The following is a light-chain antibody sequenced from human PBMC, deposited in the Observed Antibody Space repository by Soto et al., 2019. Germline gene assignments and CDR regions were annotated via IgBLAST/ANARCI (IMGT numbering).Light chain of an antibody. CDR2: GAS. Sequence: EIVLTQSPSTPSLSRGERATLSCRASQSVRSSHLAWYQQTPGQAPRVLIYGASSRATGIPDRFSVSGSGTDFPLSISRLEPEDFAVDDCQQYGSSGTFGQGTKVDIK. V-gene: IGKV3-20*01. CDR1: QSVRSSH. J-gene: IGKJ1*01. CDR3: QQYGSSGT.